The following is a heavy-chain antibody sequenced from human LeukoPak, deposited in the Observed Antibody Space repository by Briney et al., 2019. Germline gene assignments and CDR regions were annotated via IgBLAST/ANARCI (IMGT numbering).Heavy chain of an antibody. D-gene: IGHD3-16*01. CDR3: XXTXGSGELFRYYYYYYMDV. V-gene: IGHV3-48*03. CDR1: GFTFSSYE. Sequence: GGSLRLSCAASGFTFSSYEMNWVRQAPGKGLEWVSSISRSATTIYYADSVKGRFTISRDNAKNSLYLQMNSLRAEDTAVYYFXXTXGSGELFRYYYYYYMDVWGKGTTVTISS. CDR2: ISRSATTI. J-gene: IGHJ6*03.